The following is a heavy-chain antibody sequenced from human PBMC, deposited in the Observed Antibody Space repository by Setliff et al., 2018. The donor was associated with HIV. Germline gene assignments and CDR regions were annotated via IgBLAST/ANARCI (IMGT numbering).Heavy chain of an antibody. J-gene: IGHJ6*03. CDR2: INPGNGNT. Sequence: GASVKVSCKASGYTFATYAVLWVRQAPGQRLESMGWINPGNGNTKYSQKFQGRVTISMDASATTLYMEPSSLRSEDTAVYYCARGRGNDYGDYSYYYYMDVWGKGTTVTVSS. V-gene: IGHV1-3*01. CDR1: GYTFATYA. D-gene: IGHD4-17*01. CDR3: ARGRGNDYGDYSYYYYMDV.